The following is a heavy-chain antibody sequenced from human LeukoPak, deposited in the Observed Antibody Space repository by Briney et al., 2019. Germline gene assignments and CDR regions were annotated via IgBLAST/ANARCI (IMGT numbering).Heavy chain of an antibody. CDR1: GGSISSSSYY. D-gene: IGHD3-3*01. J-gene: IGHJ5*02. CDR2: IYYSGST. CDR3: AGTYYDFWSGYPRANIWFDP. Sequence: PSETLSLTCTVSGGSISSSSYYWGWIRQPPGKGLEWIGSIYYSGSTYYNPSLKSRVTISVDTSKNQFSLKLSSVTAADTAVYYCAGTYYDFWSGYPRANIWFDPWGQGTLVTVSS. V-gene: IGHV4-39*01.